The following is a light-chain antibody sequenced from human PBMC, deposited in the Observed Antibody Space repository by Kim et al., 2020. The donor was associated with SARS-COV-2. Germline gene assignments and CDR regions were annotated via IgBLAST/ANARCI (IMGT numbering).Light chain of an antibody. Sequence: EIVLTQSPDTLSLSPGERATLSCRASQSVTNNFLGWYQQKPGQAPRLLMYAASRRATGIEDRFSGSGSGTDFTLTISRLEPEDFAVYYCHQYASSLQTFGQGTKVDI. CDR3: HQYASSLQT. J-gene: IGKJ1*01. CDR2: AAS. V-gene: IGKV3-20*01. CDR1: QSVTNNF.